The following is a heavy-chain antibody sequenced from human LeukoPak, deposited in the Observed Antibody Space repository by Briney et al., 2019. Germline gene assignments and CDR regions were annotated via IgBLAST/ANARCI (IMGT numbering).Heavy chain of an antibody. D-gene: IGHD3-22*01. V-gene: IGHV3-23*01. J-gene: IGHJ4*02. Sequence: GGSLRLSCAASGFTFSSYAMSWVRQAPGKGLEWVSAISGSGGSTYYADSVKGRFTISRDNSENTLYLQMNSLRAEDTAVYYCAKGRRITMIVVVIPDFDYWGQGTLVTVSS. CDR1: GFTFSSYA. CDR2: ISGSGGST. CDR3: AKGRRITMIVVVIPDFDY.